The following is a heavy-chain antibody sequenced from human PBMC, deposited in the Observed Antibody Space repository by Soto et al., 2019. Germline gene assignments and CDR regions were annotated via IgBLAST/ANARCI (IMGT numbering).Heavy chain of an antibody. D-gene: IGHD4-17*01. Sequence: PGGSLRLSCAASGLTFSSYCMHWVRQAPGKGLEWVAVISYDGSNKYYADSVKGRFTISRDNSKNTLYLQMNSLRAEDTAVYYCAKDMVRTDYGDYNFDYWGQGTLVTVSS. J-gene: IGHJ4*02. V-gene: IGHV3-30*18. CDR1: GLTFSSYC. CDR3: AKDMVRTDYGDYNFDY. CDR2: ISYDGSNK.